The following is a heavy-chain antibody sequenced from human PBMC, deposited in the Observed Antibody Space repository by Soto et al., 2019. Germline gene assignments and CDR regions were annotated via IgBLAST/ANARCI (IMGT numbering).Heavy chain of an antibody. D-gene: IGHD6-13*01. J-gene: IGHJ5*02. CDR3: ARDRKLTYSSSWYSPSTWFDP. CDR1: GFTFSSYW. V-gene: IGHV3-74*01. CDR2: INSDGSST. Sequence: EVQLVESGGGLVQPGGSLRLSCAASGFTFSSYWMHWVRQAPGKGLVWVSRINSDGSSTSYADSVKGRFTISRDNAKNTLYLQMNSLRPEDTAVYYCARDRKLTYSSSWYSPSTWFDPWGQGTLVTVSS.